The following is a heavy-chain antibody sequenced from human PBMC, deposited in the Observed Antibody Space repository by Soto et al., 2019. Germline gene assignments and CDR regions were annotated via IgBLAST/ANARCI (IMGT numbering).Heavy chain of an antibody. CDR1: GYTFTDYY. J-gene: IGHJ6*02. CDR2: INPSSGGT. CDR3: ARDDENCGGDCYGYYNYGMDV. D-gene: IGHD2-21*02. Sequence: ASVKVSCKASGYTFTDYYLHWVRQAPGQGLEWMGWINPSSGGTHYAQKFQGWVIMTRDTSISTVYMELSSLKSDDTAVYFCARDDENCGGDCYGYYNYGMDVWGQGTTVTVSS. V-gene: IGHV1-2*04.